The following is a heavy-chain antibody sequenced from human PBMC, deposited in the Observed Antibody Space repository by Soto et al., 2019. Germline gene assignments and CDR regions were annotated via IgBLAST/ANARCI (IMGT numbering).Heavy chain of an antibody. CDR1: GGSFSGYY. CDR2: INHSGST. D-gene: IGHD1-26*01. J-gene: IGHJ5*02. V-gene: IGHV4-34*01. Sequence: TSETLSLTCAVYGGSFSGYYWSWIRQPPGKGLEWIGEINHSGSTNYNPSLKSRVTISVDTSKNQFSLKLSSVTAADTAVYYCARDSYSGSYFRRCWFDPWGQGTLVTVSS. CDR3: ARDSYSGSYFRRCWFDP.